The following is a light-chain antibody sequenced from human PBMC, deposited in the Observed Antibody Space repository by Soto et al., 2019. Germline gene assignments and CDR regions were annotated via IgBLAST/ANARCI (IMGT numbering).Light chain of an antibody. J-gene: IGKJ3*01. CDR2: DAS. CDR3: QQRSNWPPIFT. V-gene: IGKV3-11*01. Sequence: EIVLTQSPATLSLSPGERATLSCRASQSVSSYLAWYQQKPGQSPRLLIYDASNRATGIPARFSGSGSGTDFTLTISSLEAEDYALYYCQQRSNWPPIFTFGPGTKVDIK. CDR1: QSVSSY.